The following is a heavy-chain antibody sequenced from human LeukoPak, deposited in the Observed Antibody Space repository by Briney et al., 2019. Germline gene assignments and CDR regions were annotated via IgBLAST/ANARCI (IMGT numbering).Heavy chain of an antibody. CDR2: ISGSGGST. J-gene: IGHJ4*02. CDR1: GFTFSSYG. V-gene: IGHV3-23*01. CDR3: AKNGNYYDSSPCDY. Sequence: PGGTLRLSCAASGFTFSSYGMSWVRQAPGKGLEWVSAISGSGGSTYYADSVKGRFTISKDNSKNTLYLQMNSLRAEDTAVYYCAKNGNYYDSSPCDYWGQGTLVTVSS. D-gene: IGHD3-22*01.